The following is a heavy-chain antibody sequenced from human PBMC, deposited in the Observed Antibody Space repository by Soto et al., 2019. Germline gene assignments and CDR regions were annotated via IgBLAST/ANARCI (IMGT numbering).Heavy chain of an antibody. D-gene: IGHD2-21*02. CDR2: VYDNGIT. CDR1: GYSISSGYY. CDR3: AGGVTGSLDY. Sequence: LCLTCAVSGYSISSGYYWNWIRQPAGERLEWIGCVYDNGITFTTPSLKSRFTMTRDTSKNSLSLRLTSVSAADAATYFYAGGVTGSLDYWGQGTLVTVSS. V-gene: IGHV4-38-2*01. J-gene: IGHJ4*02.